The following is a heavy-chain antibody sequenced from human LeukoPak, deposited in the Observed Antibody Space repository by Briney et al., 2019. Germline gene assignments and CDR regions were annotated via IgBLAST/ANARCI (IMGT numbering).Heavy chain of an antibody. V-gene: IGHV4-59*01. CDR3: ARAVYYYDSSGYPTAYYFDY. D-gene: IGHD3-22*01. J-gene: IGHJ4*02. CDR2: IYYSGST. CDR1: GGSISNYY. Sequence: SETLSLTCTVSGGSISNYYWSWIRQPPGKGLEWIGYIYYSGSTNYNPSLKSRVTISVDTSKNQFSLKLSSVTAADTAVYYCARAVYYYDSSGYPTAYYFDYWGQGTLVTVSS.